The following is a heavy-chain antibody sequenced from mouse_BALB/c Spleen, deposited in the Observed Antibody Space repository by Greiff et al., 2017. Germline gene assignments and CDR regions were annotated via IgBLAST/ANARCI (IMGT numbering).Heavy chain of an antibody. V-gene: IGHV1-14*01. Sequence: VQLKKSGPELVKPGASVKMSCKASGYTFTSYVMHWVKQKPGQGLEWIGYINPYNDGTKYNEKFKGKATLTSDKSSSTAYMELSSLTSEDSAVYYCAREGYRYPFAYWGQGTLVTVSA. CDR1: GYTFTSYV. CDR3: AREGYRYPFAY. D-gene: IGHD2-14*01. J-gene: IGHJ3*01. CDR2: INPYNDGT.